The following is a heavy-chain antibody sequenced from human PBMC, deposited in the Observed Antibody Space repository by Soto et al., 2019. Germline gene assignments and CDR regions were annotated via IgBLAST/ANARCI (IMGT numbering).Heavy chain of an antibody. V-gene: IGHV1-24*01. D-gene: IGHD2-15*01. CDR1: GYTLTELF. CDR2: FDPEDGET. Sequence: GASVKVSCEVSGYTLTELFIPVVRQAPGKGLEWMGGFDPEDGETIYAQKFQGRVTMTEDTSTDTAYMELSSLRSEDTAVYYCATGLRWYLFDYWGQGTLVTVSS. J-gene: IGHJ4*02. CDR3: ATGLRWYLFDY.